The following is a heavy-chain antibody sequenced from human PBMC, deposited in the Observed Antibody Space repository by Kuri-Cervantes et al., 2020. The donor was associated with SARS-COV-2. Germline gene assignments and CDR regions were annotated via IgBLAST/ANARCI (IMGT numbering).Heavy chain of an antibody. D-gene: IGHD1-26*01. V-gene: IGHV3-48*01. J-gene: IGHJ4*02. CDR1: GFTFSSNS. Sequence: GGSLRLSCVASGFTFSSNSMNWVRQAPGKGLEWVSYISGSGFSIYYADSLKGRFTIPRDNAKNSLYLQTNSLTAEDTAVYYCARGGRYYFDYWGQGSLVTVSS. CDR3: ARGGRYYFDY. CDR2: ISGSGFSI.